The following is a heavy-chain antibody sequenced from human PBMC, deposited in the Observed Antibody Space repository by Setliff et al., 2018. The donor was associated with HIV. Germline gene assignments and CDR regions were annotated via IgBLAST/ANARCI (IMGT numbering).Heavy chain of an antibody. CDR1: GGSVSSGRFY. V-gene: IGHV4-61*10. Sequence: PSETLSLTCTVSGGSVSSGRFYWSWIRQPAGKGLEWIGYIYYSGSTYYNPSLKSRVTMSVDTSKNQFSLKLSSVTAADTAVYYCAREGARHYGSGRYHSWFDPWGPGTLVTVSS. CDR2: IYYSGST. J-gene: IGHJ5*02. CDR3: AREGARHYGSGRYHSWFDP. D-gene: IGHD3-10*01.